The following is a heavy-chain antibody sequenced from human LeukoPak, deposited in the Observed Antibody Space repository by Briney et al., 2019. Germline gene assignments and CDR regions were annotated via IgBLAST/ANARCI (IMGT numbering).Heavy chain of an antibody. CDR1: RYTFTAYY. D-gene: IGHD5-18*01. Sequence: ASVKVSCKASRYTFTAYYIHWVRQAPGQGLEWMAFINPNSGDTYSAPQFQGRVTMTRDTSISTASMELSWLSSDDTAVYYCATGVATAFTYWGQGPLVTVSS. J-gene: IGHJ4*02. V-gene: IGHV1-2*02. CDR2: INPNSGDT. CDR3: ATGVATAFTY.